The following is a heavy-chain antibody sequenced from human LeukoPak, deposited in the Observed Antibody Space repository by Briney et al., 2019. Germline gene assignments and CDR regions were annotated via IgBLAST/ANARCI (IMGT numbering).Heavy chain of an antibody. J-gene: IGHJ4*02. CDR2: INPNSGGT. CDR3: ARIGQDIATDY. D-gene: IGHD5-12*01. Sequence: GASVKVSCKASGYTFTSYGISWVRQAPGQGLEWMGWINPNSGGTNYAQKFQGRVIMTRDTSISTAYMELSRLRSDDTAVYYCARIGQDIATDYWGQGTLVTVSS. V-gene: IGHV1-2*02. CDR1: GYTFTSYG.